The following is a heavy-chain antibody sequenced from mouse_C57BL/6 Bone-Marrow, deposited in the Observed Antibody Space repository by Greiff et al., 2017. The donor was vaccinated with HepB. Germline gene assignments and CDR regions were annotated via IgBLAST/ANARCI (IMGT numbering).Heavy chain of an antibody. CDR3: AKGGTTVSYWYFDV. J-gene: IGHJ1*03. Sequence: VQLQQSGPELVKPGASVKMSCKASGYTFTDYNMHWVKQSHGKSLEWIGYINPNNGGTSYNQKFKGKATLTVNKSSSTAYMELRSLTSEDSAVYYCAKGGTTVSYWYFDVWGTGTTVTVSS. V-gene: IGHV1-22*01. CDR2: INPNNGGT. CDR1: GYTFTDYN. D-gene: IGHD1-1*01.